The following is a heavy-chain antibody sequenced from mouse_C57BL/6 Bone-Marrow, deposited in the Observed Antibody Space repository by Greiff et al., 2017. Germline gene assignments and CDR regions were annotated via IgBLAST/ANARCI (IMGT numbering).Heavy chain of an antibody. J-gene: IGHJ2*01. CDR2: IYPTSCRT. V-gene: IGHV1-55*01. CDR3: ARSGPLGRSFDY. CDR1: GYTFTSYW. Sequence: VQLQQPGAELVKPGASVKMSCKASGYTFTSYWITWVKQRPGQGLAWMGDIYPTSCRTNYNEKFKSKAILTVDTSSNTAYMQLSSRTSEDSAVFYCARSGPLGRSFDYWCQGTTLTVSS. D-gene: IGHD4-1*01.